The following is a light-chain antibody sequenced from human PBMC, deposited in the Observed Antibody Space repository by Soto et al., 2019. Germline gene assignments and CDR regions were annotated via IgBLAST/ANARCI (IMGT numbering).Light chain of an antibody. CDR3: RAWDSSTGV. Sequence: SYELTQPPSVSVSPGQTASITCSGDKLGDKYACWYQQKPGQSPVLVIYQDSKRPSGIPERFSGSNSGNTATLTISGTQAMEEADYSCRAWDSSTGVFGTGTKLPV. J-gene: IGLJ1*01. CDR1: KLGDKY. V-gene: IGLV3-1*01. CDR2: QDS.